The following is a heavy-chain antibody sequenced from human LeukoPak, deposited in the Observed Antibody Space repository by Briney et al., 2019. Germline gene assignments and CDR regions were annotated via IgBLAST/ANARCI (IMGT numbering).Heavy chain of an antibody. CDR1: GFSVSNYY. CDR2: IPNDDSVI. V-gene: IGHV3-11*01. D-gene: IGHD3-9*01. CDR3: AKQGIHGSVLRYFDYFDY. Sequence: PGGSLRLSCEASGFSVSNYYMVWVRQPPGKGLECISYIPNDDSVIYYADSVKGRLTISRDNSKNTLYLQMNSLRAEDTAVYYCAKQGIHGSVLRYFDYFDYWGQGTLVTVSS. J-gene: IGHJ4*02.